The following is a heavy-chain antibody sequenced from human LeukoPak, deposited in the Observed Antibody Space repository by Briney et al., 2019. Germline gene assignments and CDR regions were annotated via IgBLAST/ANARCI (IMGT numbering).Heavy chain of an antibody. CDR3: ARVHYGDYLYYYYYMDF. J-gene: IGHJ6*03. CDR2: INHSGST. V-gene: IGHV4-34*01. Sequence: SETLCLTCAVYGGSFSGYYWSWIRQPPGKGLEWIGQINHSGSTNYNPSLKSRVTISVDTSKNQFSLKLSSVTAADTAVYYCARVHYGDYLYYYYYMDFWGKGTTVTVSS. D-gene: IGHD4-17*01. CDR1: GGSFSGYY.